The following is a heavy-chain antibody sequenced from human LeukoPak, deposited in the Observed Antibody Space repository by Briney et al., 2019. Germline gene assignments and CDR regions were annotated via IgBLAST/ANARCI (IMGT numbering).Heavy chain of an antibody. CDR3: ARDPMVRGVIDWFDP. V-gene: IGHV3-33*01. CDR1: GFTFSSYG. CDR2: IWYDGSNK. D-gene: IGHD3-10*01. J-gene: IGHJ5*02. Sequence: PGGSLRLSCAASGFTFSSYGMHWVRQAPGKGLEWVAVIWYDGSNKYYADSVKGRFTISRDNSKSTLYLQMNSLRAEDTAVYYCARDPMVRGVIDWFDPWGQGTLVTVSS.